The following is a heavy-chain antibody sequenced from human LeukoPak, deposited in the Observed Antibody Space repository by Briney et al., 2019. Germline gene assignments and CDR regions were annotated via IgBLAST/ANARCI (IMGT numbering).Heavy chain of an antibody. Sequence: ASVNVSCKASGYTFTSYYMHWVRQAPGQGLEWMGIINPSGGSTSYAQKFQGRVTMTRDTSTSTVYMELSSLRSEDTAVYYCAKEGMYSSGWKPNFYYYGMDVWGQGTLVTVSS. CDR3: AKEGMYSSGWKPNFYYYGMDV. CDR2: INPSGGST. V-gene: IGHV1-46*01. D-gene: IGHD6-19*01. CDR1: GYTFTSYY. J-gene: IGHJ6*02.